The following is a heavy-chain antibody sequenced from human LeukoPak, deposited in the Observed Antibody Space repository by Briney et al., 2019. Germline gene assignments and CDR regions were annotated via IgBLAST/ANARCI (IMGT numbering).Heavy chain of an antibody. Sequence: GGSLRLSCAASGFTFSSYWMSWVRQAPGKGLEWVSYISSSSSTIYYADSVKGRFTISGDNAKNSLYLQMNSLRAEDTAVYYCARSGDYWGQGTLVTVSS. V-gene: IGHV3-48*01. J-gene: IGHJ4*02. CDR2: ISSSSSTI. CDR3: ARSGDY. D-gene: IGHD7-27*01. CDR1: GFTFSSYW.